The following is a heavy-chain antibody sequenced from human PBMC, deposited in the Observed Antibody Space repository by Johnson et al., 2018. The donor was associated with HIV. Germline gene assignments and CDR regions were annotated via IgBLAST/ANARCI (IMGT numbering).Heavy chain of an antibody. CDR3: ASIDAFDI. V-gene: IGHV3-66*02. J-gene: IGHJ3*02. Sequence: VQLVESGGGLVQPGGSLRLSCAASGFTFDDYGMSWVRQAPGKGLEWVSVIYSGGSTYYADSVKGRFTISRDNSKNTLYLQMNSLRAEDTAVYYCASIDAFDIWGQGTMVTVSS. CDR1: GFTFDDYG. CDR2: IYSGGST.